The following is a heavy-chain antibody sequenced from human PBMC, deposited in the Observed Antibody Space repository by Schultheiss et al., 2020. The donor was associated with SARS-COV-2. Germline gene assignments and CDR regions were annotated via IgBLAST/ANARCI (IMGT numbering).Heavy chain of an antibody. V-gene: IGHV1-46*01. J-gene: IGHJ4*02. CDR1: GYTFTSYY. CDR3: AREGTGIAVAGHFDY. CDR2: INPSGGST. Sequence: ASVKVSCKASGYTFTSYYMHWVRQAPGQGLEWMGIINPSGGSTSYAQKFQGRVTMTRDTSTSTVYMELSSLRSEDTAVYYCAREGTGIAVAGHFDYWGQGTLVTVSS. D-gene: IGHD6-19*01.